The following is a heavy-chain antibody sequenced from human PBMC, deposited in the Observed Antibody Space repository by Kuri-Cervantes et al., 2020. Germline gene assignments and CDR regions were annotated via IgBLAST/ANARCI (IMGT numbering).Heavy chain of an antibody. CDR1: GGSFSGYY. CDR3: ARGSQYYDILTGYYRSWFDP. CDR2: INHSGST. Sequence: SETLSLTCAVYGGSFSGYYWSWIRQPPGKGLEWIGGINHSGSTNYNPSLKSRVTISVDTSKNQFSLKLSSVTAADTAVYYCARGSQYYDILTGYYRSWFDPWGQGTLVTVSS. J-gene: IGHJ5*02. D-gene: IGHD3-9*01. V-gene: IGHV4-34*01.